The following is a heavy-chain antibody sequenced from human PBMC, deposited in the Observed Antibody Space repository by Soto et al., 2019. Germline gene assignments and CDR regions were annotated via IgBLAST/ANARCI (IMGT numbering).Heavy chain of an antibody. CDR2: IDPSDSYT. CDR3: ARVPRYYYYGMDV. D-gene: IGHD3-10*01. J-gene: IGHJ6*02. Sequence: GESLKISCNGSGYSFTSYWISWVRQMPGKGLEWMGRIDPSDSYTNYSPSCQGHVTISADKSISTADLQWSSLKASDTAMYYCARVPRYYYYGMDVWGQGTTVTVSS. CDR1: GYSFTSYW. V-gene: IGHV5-10-1*01.